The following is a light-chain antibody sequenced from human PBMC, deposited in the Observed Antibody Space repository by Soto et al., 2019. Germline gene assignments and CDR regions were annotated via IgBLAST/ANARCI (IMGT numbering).Light chain of an antibody. J-gene: IGLJ2*01. CDR2: DVS. CDR1: SSDVGSYNL. Sequence: QSALTQPASVSGSPGQSITISCTGTSSDVGSYNLVSWYQQHPGKAPKLMIYDVSERPSGVPDRFSGSKSGNTASLTISGLQAEDEADYYCCSYAGPYTLLFGGGTKVTVL. CDR3: CSYAGPYTLL. V-gene: IGLV2-23*01.